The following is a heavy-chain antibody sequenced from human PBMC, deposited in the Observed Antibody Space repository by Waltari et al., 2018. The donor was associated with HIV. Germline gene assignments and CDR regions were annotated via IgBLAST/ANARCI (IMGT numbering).Heavy chain of an antibody. CDR2: IYYSGST. J-gene: IGHJ5*02. Sequence: QVQLQESGPGLVKHSEPLSLTCTVAGGSISSYYWRWIRKPPGKGLEWIGYIYYSGSTNYNPSLKSRVTISVDTSKNQFSLKLSSVTAADTAVYYCARDYYDSSGYYYGYSPWDQGTLVTVSS. CDR1: GGSISSYY. CDR3: ARDYYDSSGYYYGYSP. V-gene: IGHV4-59*01. D-gene: IGHD3-22*01.